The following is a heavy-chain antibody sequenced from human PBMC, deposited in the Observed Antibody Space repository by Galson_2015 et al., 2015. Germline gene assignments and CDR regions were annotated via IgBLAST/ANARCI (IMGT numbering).Heavy chain of an antibody. D-gene: IGHD4-17*01. CDR1: GFILSRYA. CDR3: AKDPNGDYVGAFDT. V-gene: IGHV3-23*01. J-gene: IGHJ3*02. CDR2: ITSSGDII. Sequence: SLRLSCAASGFILSRYAMTWVRQPSGKGLEWVSTITSSGDIIRYADSVKGRFTTSRDNSRNTLFLQMSSLRVEDTAIYYCAKDPNGDYVGAFDTWGHGTLVTVSS.